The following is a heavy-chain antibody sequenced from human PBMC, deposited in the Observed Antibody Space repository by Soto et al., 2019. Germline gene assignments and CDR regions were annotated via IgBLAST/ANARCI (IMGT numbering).Heavy chain of an antibody. J-gene: IGHJ4*02. CDR2: ISGSGGST. CDR1: GFTFTKFG. V-gene: IGHV3-23*01. Sequence: GGSLRLSCAASGFTFTKFGMHWVRQAPGKGLEWVSAISGSGGSTYYADSVKGRFTISRDNSKNTLYLQMNSLRAEDTALYYCAKVPVGATGRFDYWGQGTLVTVSS. CDR3: AKVPVGATGRFDY. D-gene: IGHD1-26*01.